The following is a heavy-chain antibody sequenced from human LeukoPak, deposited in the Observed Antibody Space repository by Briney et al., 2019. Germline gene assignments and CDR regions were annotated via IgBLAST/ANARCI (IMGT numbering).Heavy chain of an antibody. CDR1: GFTFSGST. J-gene: IGHJ4*02. CDR3: SRHEALPGDY. Sequence: GGSLKLSCAASGFTFSGSTVHWVRQASGKGLDWVGHIRARANNYATAYAASVKGRFTISRDDSKNTAYLQMNSLKIEDTAVYYCSRHEALPGDYWGQGTLVTVSS. CDR2: IRARANNYAT. V-gene: IGHV3-73*01. D-gene: IGHD2-21*02.